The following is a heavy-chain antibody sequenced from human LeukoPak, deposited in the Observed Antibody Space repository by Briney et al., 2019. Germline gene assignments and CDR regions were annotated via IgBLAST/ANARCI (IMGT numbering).Heavy chain of an antibody. CDR2: IKQDGNEK. CDR1: GFTFDGYW. J-gene: IGHJ4*02. CDR3: ARDPLTQNDY. V-gene: IGHV3-7*01. D-gene: IGHD1-14*01. Sequence: GGSLRLSCAASGFTFDGYWMSWVRQAPGKGLEWVANIKQDGNEKYYVDSVKGRFTISRDNAKNSLYLQMNSLRAEDTAVYYCARDPLTQNDYWGLGTLVTVSS.